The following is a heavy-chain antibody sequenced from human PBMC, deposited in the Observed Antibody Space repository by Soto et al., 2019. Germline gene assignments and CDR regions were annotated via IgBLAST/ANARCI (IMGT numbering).Heavy chain of an antibody. Sequence: GGSLRLSCAASGFTVSSNYMSWVRQAPGKGLEWVSVIHSGGSTYYADSVKGRFTISRDNSKNTLYLQMNSLRAEDTAVYYCARDRVGGDYGGLWGQGTLVTVSS. CDR1: GFTVSSNY. J-gene: IGHJ4*02. D-gene: IGHD4-17*01. CDR2: IHSGGST. V-gene: IGHV3-66*01. CDR3: ARDRVGGDYGGL.